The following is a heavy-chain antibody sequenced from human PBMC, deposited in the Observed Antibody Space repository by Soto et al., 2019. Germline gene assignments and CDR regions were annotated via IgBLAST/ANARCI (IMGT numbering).Heavy chain of an antibody. CDR2: INHSGST. D-gene: IGHD3-10*01. J-gene: IGHJ5*02. CDR3: ARAQQGTMVTSDWFDP. Sequence: QVQLQQWGAGLLKPSETLSLTCAVYGGSFSGYYWSWIRQPPGKGLEWIGEINHSGSTNYNPSLKSRVTISLDTSKNQFSLKLSYVTAADTAVYYCARAQQGTMVTSDWFDPWGQGTLVTVSS. CDR1: GGSFSGYY. V-gene: IGHV4-34*01.